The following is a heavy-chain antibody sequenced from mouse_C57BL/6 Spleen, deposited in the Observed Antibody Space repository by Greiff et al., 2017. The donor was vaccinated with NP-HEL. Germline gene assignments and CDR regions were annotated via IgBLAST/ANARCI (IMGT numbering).Heavy chain of an antibody. V-gene: IGHV1-55*01. CDR3: ARLTVVALYAMDY. CDR2: IYPGSGST. Sequence: VQLQQPGAELVKPGASVKMSCKASGYTFTSYWITWVKQRPGQGLEWIGDIYPGSGSTNYNEKFKSKATLTVDTSSSTAYMQLSSLTSEDSAVYYCARLTVVALYAMDYWGQGTSVTVSS. D-gene: IGHD1-1*01. CDR1: GYTFTSYW. J-gene: IGHJ4*01.